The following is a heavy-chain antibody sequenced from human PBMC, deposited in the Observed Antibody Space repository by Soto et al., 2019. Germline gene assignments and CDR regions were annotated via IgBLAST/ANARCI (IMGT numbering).Heavy chain of an antibody. Sequence: EVQLVESGGGLVQSGGSLRLSCEASGFSFITYWMNWVRQAPGKGLEWLASIKEDGSAKQYVDSVKGRFTISRDNAKNSLYLQMNSLSEEDTAVYYCVRAISGSFALWGQGTLVIVSS. J-gene: IGHJ4*02. CDR1: GFSFITYW. CDR3: VRAISGSFAL. D-gene: IGHD3-9*01. V-gene: IGHV3-7*04. CDR2: IKEDGSAK.